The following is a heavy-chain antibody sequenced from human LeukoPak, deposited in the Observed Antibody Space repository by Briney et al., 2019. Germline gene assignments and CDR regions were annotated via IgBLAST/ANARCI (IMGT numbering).Heavy chain of an antibody. J-gene: IGHJ6*03. D-gene: IGHD6-19*01. CDR1: GGSINTYY. CDR2: IHSSGST. CDR3: AREFISSGWRYYYYYYYMDV. Sequence: SETLSLTCTVSGGSINTYYWSWIRQPAGKGLECIGRIHSSGSTNYNPSLKSRVSMSVDTSKNQFSLKLSSVTAADTAVYYCAREFISSGWRYYYYYYYMDVWGKGTTVTVSS. V-gene: IGHV4-4*07.